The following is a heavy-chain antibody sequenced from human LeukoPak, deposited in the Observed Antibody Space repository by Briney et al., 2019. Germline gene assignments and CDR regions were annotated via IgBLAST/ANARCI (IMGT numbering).Heavy chain of an antibody. CDR1: GGSFSGYY. V-gene: IGHV4-34*01. Sequence: SETLSLTCAVSGGSFSGYYWSWLRQPPGKGLEWIGEINHSGSTKYNPSLKSRVTISVDMSKNQFSLKLSSVTAADTAVYYCARPYLRGTVVNNWFDPWGQGTLVTVSS. J-gene: IGHJ5*02. CDR3: ARPYLRGTVVNNWFDP. CDR2: INHSGST. D-gene: IGHD4-23*01.